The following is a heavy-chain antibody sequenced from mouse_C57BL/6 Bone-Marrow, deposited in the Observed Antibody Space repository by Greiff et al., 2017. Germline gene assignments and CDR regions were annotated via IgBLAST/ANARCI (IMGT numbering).Heavy chain of an antibody. D-gene: IGHD2-5*01. CDR3: ARQGGYYSNYSFYAMDY. V-gene: IGHV5-9*01. J-gene: IGHJ4*01. Sequence: EVQLVASGGGLVKPGGSLKLSCAASGFPFRSYTLSWVRQTPEKRLEWVATISGGGGTTYYPDSVKGRFPITRDNATNTLYLHMSSLRSEDTAWYYCARQGGYYSNYSFYAMDYWGQGTSVTVSS. CDR1: GFPFRSYT. CDR2: ISGGGGTT.